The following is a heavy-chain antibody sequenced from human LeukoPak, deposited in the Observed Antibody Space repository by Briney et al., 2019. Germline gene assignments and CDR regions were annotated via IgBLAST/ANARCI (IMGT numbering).Heavy chain of an antibody. J-gene: IGHJ4*02. CDR2: IRSKANSYAT. CDR3: TRLVGDTGVYYYVQ. V-gene: IGHV3-73*01. Sequence: GGSLRLSCAASGFTFSDSAIHWVRQASGKGLEWVGRIRSKANSYATAYAASVNGRFTISRDDSKNTAYLQMNSLKTEDTAVYYCTRLVGDTGVYYYVQWGQGTLVTVSS. D-gene: IGHD3-22*01. CDR1: GFTFSDSA.